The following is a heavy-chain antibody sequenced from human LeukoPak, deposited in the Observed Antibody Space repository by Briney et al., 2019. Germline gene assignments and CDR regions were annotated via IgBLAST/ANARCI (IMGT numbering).Heavy chain of an antibody. CDR2: INPNSGGT. CDR3: ARAYARSSGYYYGWFDP. Sequence: ASVKVSCKASGYTFTSYYMHWVRQAPGQGLEWMGWINPNSGGTNYAQKFQGRVTMTRDTSISTAYMELSRVRSDDTAVYYCARAYARSSGYYYGWFDPWGQGTLVTVSS. V-gene: IGHV1-2*02. D-gene: IGHD3-22*01. J-gene: IGHJ5*02. CDR1: GYTFTSYY.